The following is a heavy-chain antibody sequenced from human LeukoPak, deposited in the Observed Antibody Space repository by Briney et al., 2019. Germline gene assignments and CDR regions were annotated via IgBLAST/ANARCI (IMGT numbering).Heavy chain of an antibody. D-gene: IGHD6-19*01. CDR2: ISWNSGSI. J-gene: IGHJ4*02. V-gene: IGHV3-9*03. CDR1: GFTFDDYA. CDR3: AKDMGYSSGWYYLDY. Sequence: PGGSLRLSCAASGFTFDDYAMHWVRQAPGKGLEWVSGISWNSGSIGYADSVKGRFTISRDNAKNSLYLQMNSLRAEDMALYYCAKDMGYSSGWYYLDYWGQGTLVTVSS.